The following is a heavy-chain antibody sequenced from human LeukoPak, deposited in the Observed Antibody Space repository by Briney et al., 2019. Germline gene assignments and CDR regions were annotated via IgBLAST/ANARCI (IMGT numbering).Heavy chain of an antibody. D-gene: IGHD4-23*01. J-gene: IGHJ4*02. CDR2: INPNSGGT. CDR1: GYTFTGYY. V-gene: IGHV1-2*04. Sequence: ASVKVSCKASGYTFTGYYMHWVRQAPGQGLEWMGWINPNSGGTNYAQKFQGWVTMTRDTSISTAYMELSSLRPEDTAVYYCATGGNSGFAYWGQGTLVTVSS. CDR3: ATGGNSGFAY.